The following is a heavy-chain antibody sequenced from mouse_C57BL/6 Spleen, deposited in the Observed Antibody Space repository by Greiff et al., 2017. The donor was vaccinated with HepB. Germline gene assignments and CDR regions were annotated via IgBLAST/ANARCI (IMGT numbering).Heavy chain of an antibody. CDR3: ARTYYCGSSYPAY. J-gene: IGHJ3*01. CDR2: ISSGSSTI. Sequence: EVKLVESGGGLVKPGGSLKLSCAASGFTFSDYGMHWVRQAPEKGLEWVAYISSGSSTIYYADTVKGRFTISRDNAKNTLFLQMTSLRSEDTAMYYCARTYYCGSSYPAYWGQGTLVTVSA. D-gene: IGHD1-1*01. CDR1: GFTFSDYG. V-gene: IGHV5-17*01.